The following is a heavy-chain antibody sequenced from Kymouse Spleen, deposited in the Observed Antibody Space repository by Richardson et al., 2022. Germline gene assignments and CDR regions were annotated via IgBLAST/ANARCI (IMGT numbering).Heavy chain of an antibody. D-gene: IGHD1-7*01. Sequence: EVQLVESGGGLVQPGRSLRLSCAASGFTFDDYAMHWVRQAPGKGLEWVSGISWNSGSIGYADSVKGRFTISRDNAKNSLYLQMNSLRAEDTALYYCAKDGYNWNYGYFDYWGQGTLVTVSS. CDR2: ISWNSGSI. V-gene: IGHV3-9*01. CDR1: GFTFDDYA. J-gene: IGHJ4*02. CDR3: AKDGYNWNYGYFDY.